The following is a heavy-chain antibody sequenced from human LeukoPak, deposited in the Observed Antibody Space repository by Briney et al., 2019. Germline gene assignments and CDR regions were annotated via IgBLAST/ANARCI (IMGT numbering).Heavy chain of an antibody. J-gene: IGHJ4*02. CDR1: GGSFSGYY. V-gene: IGHV4-34*01. Sequence: SETLSLTCAVYGGSFSGYYWSWIRQPPGKGLEWIGEINHSGSTNHNPSLKSRVTISVDTSKNQFSLKLSSVTAADTAVYYCARGGYDILTGYKSHSIDYWGQGTLVTVSS. CDR2: INHSGST. CDR3: ARGGYDILTGYKSHSIDY. D-gene: IGHD3-9*01.